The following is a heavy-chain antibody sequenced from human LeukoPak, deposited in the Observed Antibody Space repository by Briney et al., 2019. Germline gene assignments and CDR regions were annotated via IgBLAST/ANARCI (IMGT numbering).Heavy chain of an antibody. J-gene: IGHJ4*02. Sequence: TGGSLRLSCAASGFTFSSYSMNWVRQAPGKGLEWVSYISSSSSTIYYADSVKGRFTISRDNAKNSLYLQMNSLRAEDTAVYYCATNWNPIVVVPAAIFPEIDYWGQGTLVTVSS. D-gene: IGHD2-2*02. CDR3: ATNWNPIVVVPAAIFPEIDY. CDR2: ISSSSSTI. V-gene: IGHV3-48*04. CDR1: GFTFSSYS.